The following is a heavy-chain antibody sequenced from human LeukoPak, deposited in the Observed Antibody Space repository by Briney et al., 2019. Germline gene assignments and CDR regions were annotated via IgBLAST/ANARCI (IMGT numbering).Heavy chain of an antibody. CDR1: GGTFSSYA. D-gene: IGHD2-2*01. J-gene: IGHJ4*02. Sequence: SVKVSRKASGGTFSSYAISWVRQAPGQGLEWMGGIIPIFGTANYARKFQGRVTITTDESTSTAYMELSSLRSEDTAVYYCARGGVPAAISYFDYWGQGTLVTVSS. V-gene: IGHV1-69*05. CDR2: IIPIFGTA. CDR3: ARGGVPAAISYFDY.